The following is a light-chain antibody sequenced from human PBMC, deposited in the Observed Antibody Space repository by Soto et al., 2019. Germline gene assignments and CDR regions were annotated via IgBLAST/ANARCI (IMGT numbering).Light chain of an antibody. V-gene: IGKV2-24*01. Sequence: DVVLTQTPLSSPVTLGQPASFSCRSSESLVHTDGNTYLNWLQQRPGQPPRRLIYNVAYRFSGVPDRFSGSGAGTDFTLKISRVEPEDVGTYYCMQATKYPPYTFGQGTKLEIE. CDR2: NVA. CDR3: MQATKYPPYT. J-gene: IGKJ2*01. CDR1: ESLVHTDGNTY.